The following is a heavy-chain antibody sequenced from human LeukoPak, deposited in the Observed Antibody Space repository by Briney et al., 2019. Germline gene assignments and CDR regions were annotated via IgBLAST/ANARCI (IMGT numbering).Heavy chain of an antibody. D-gene: IGHD3-22*01. V-gene: IGHV4-34*01. CDR3: ARGRRITMIVVAPADI. Sequence: SETLSLTCAVYGGSFSGYYWSWIRQPPGKGLEWIGEINHSGSTNYNPSLKSRVTISVDTSKNQFSLKLSSVTAADTAVYYCARGRRITMIVVAPADIWGQGTMVTVSS. CDR2: INHSGST. CDR1: GGSFSGYY. J-gene: IGHJ3*02.